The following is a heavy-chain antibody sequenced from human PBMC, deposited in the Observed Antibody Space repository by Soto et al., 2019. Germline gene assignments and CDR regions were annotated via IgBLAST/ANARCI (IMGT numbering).Heavy chain of an antibody. D-gene: IGHD6-13*01. Sequence: SETLSLTCAVSGYSISSGYYWGWIRQPPGKGLEWIGSIYHSGSTYYNPSLKSRVTISVDTSKNQFSLKLSSVTAADTAVYYCARDKLVPDSLYNWFDPWGQGTLVTVSS. CDR2: IYHSGST. CDR3: ARDKLVPDSLYNWFDP. V-gene: IGHV4-38-2*02. J-gene: IGHJ5*02. CDR1: GYSISSGYY.